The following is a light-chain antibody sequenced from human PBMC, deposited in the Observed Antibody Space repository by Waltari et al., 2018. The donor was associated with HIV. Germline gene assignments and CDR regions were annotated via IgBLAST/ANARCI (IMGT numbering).Light chain of an antibody. CDR2: AAS. V-gene: IGKV1-27*01. CDR1: QGIGSD. J-gene: IGKJ2*01. Sequence: DVQMTPSPSSLSASVVDRVATTCRASQGIGSDVAWYQQKPGRVPKLLIYAASTLQSGVPSRFSGSGSGTDFTLTITSLQTEDFGFYYCQRYDRAPYTFGPGTKLELK. CDR3: QRYDRAPYT.